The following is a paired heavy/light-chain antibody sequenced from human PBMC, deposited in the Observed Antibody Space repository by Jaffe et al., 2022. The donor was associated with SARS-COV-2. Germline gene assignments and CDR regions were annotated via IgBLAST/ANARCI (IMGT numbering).Heavy chain of an antibody. CDR3: ARQGRGGLHDY. J-gene: IGHJ4*02. Sequence: QLQLQESGPGLVKPSETLSLTCTVSGGSISSSSYYWSWIRQPPGNGLEWIGTINYSGSTYYNPSLKSRVTISIDTSKNQLSLKLRSVTAADTAVFFCARQGRGGLHDYWGQGTLVTVSS. CDR1: GGSISSSSYY. D-gene: IGHD3-10*01. V-gene: IGHV4-39*01. CDR2: INYSGST.
Light chain of an antibody. CDR2: KAS. Sequence: DIQMTQSPSTLSASVGDRVTITCRASQSIGSWLAWYQQKPGKAPKLLIYKASSLESGVPSRFSGSGSGTEFTLTISSLQPDDFATYFCQHYNTYPWTFGQGTKVEIK. CDR1: QSIGSW. CDR3: QHYNTYPWT. J-gene: IGKJ1*01. V-gene: IGKV1-5*03.